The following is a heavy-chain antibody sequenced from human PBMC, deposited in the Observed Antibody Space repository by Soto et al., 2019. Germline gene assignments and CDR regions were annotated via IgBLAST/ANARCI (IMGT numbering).Heavy chain of an antibody. D-gene: IGHD2-21*01. J-gene: IGHJ4*02. CDR2: IRDSDSGGST. CDR1: GSTFSNSA. Sequence: GGSLRLSCAASGSTFSNSAMTWVRQAPAKGLEWVSTIRDSDSGGSTFYADSVKGRFTISRDDSKNTLYLQMSSLRAEDTAMYYCAKVRVGIDVDFDYWGQGALVTVSS. CDR3: AKVRVGIDVDFDY. V-gene: IGHV3-23*01.